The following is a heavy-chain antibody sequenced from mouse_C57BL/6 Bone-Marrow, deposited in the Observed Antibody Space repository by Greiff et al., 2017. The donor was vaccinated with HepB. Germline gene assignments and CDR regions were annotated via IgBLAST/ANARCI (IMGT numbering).Heavy chain of an antibody. Sequence: EVQLQESGTVLARPGASVKMSCKTSGYTFTSYWMHWVKQRPGQGLEWIGAIYPGNSDTSYNQKFKGKAKLTAVTSASTAYMELSSLTNEDSAVYYCTREITTVVKWYFDVWGTGTTVTVSS. V-gene: IGHV1-5*01. D-gene: IGHD1-1*01. CDR3: TREITTVVKWYFDV. J-gene: IGHJ1*03. CDR1: GYTFTSYW. CDR2: IYPGNSDT.